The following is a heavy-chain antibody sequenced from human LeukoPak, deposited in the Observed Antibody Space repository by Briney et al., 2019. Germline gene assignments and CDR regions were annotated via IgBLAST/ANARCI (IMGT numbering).Heavy chain of an antibody. CDR2: IIPIFGTA. D-gene: IGHD3-22*01. CDR1: GGTFNNYS. Sequence: SVKVSCKASGGTFNNYSINWVRQAPGQGLEWMGGIIPIFGTANYAQKFQGRVTITADKSTSTAYMELSSLRSEDTAVYYCARDTHISYYDSSGYLDYWGQGTLVTVSS. V-gene: IGHV1-69*06. CDR3: ARDTHISYYDSSGYLDY. J-gene: IGHJ4*02.